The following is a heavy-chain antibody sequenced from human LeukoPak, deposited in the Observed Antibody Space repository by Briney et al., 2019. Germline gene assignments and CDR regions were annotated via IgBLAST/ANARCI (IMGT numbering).Heavy chain of an antibody. V-gene: IGHV4-38-2*02. CDR2: INHSGST. CDR1: GYSFSSGYA. CDR3: ARGRGSGSSSFRY. Sequence: PSETLSLTCSVSGYSFSSGYAWAWIRQPPGQGLEWIGEINHSGSTNYNPSLKSRVTISVDTSRNQFSLKLSSVTAADTAVYYCARGRGSGSSSFRYWGQGTLVTVSS. J-gene: IGHJ4*02. D-gene: IGHD1-26*01.